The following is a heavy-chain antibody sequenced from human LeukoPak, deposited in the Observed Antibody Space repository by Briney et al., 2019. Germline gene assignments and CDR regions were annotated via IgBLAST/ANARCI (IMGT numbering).Heavy chain of an antibody. Sequence: GGSLRLSCAASGFTFSSYSMTWVRQAPGKGLEWVSYISSSSSTIYYADSVKGRFTISRDNAKNSLYLQMNSLRDEDTAVYYCARTPASGWHAYYFDYWGQGTLVTVSS. D-gene: IGHD6-19*01. J-gene: IGHJ4*02. CDR2: ISSSSSTI. CDR1: GFTFSSYS. V-gene: IGHV3-48*02. CDR3: ARTPASGWHAYYFDY.